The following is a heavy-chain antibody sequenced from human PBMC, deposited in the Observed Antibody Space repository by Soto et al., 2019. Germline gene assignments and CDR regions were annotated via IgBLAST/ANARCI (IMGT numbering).Heavy chain of an antibody. D-gene: IGHD1-20*01. V-gene: IGHV1-69*12. CDR2: IIPIFGTA. CDR1: GGTFSSYA. CDR3: ARSPYMAQTGYYFDY. Sequence: QVQLVQSGAEVKKPGSSVKVSCKASGGTFSSYAISWVRQAPGQGLEWMGGIIPIFGTANYAQKFQGRVTIXXDXSXXTAYMELSSLRSEDTAVYYCARSPYMAQTGYYFDYWGQGTLVTVSS. J-gene: IGHJ4*02.